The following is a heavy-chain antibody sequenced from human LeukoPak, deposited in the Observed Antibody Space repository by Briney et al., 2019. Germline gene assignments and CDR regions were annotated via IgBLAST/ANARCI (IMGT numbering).Heavy chain of an antibody. V-gene: IGHV3-21*01. CDR1: GFTFSSYS. D-gene: IGHD5-18*01. CDR3: ARVVDTAMVLYGAFDI. Sequence: GGSLRLSCAASGFTFSSYSMNWVRQAPGKGLKWVSFISTSSSYIHYADSVKGRFTISRDNAKKSLYLEMNSLRAEDTAVYYCARVVDTAMVLYGAFDIWGQGTMVTVSS. CDR2: ISTSSSYI. J-gene: IGHJ3*02.